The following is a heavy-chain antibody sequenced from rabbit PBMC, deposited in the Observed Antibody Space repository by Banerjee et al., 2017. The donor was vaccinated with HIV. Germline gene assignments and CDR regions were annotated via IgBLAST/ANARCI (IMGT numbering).Heavy chain of an antibody. V-gene: IGHV1S45*01. D-gene: IGHD6-1*01. CDR2: IGTGSGST. CDR1: GFSFSNKYV. J-gene: IGHJ4*01. CDR3: ARGNIYGVIGWNFNL. Sequence: EESGGGLVKPEGSLTLSCTASGFSFSNKYVMCWVRQAPGKGLEWIGCIGTGSGSTYYASWAKGRFTISKTSSTTVTLQMTSLTAADTATYFCARGNIYGVIGWNFNLWGQGTLVTVS.